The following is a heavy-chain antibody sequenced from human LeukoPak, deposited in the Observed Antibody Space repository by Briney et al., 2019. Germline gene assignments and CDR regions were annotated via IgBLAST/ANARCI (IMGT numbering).Heavy chain of an antibody. CDR1: GFTFSSYA. D-gene: IGHD6-13*01. CDR3: ARVSYSSSWYSSIDDAFDI. Sequence: GGSLRLSCAASGFTFSSYAMSWVRQAPGKGLEWVSAISGSGGSTYYADSVKGRFTISRDNSKNTLYLQMNSLRAEDTAVYYCARVSYSSSWYSSIDDAFDIWGQGTMVTVSS. V-gene: IGHV3-23*01. CDR2: ISGSGGST. J-gene: IGHJ3*02.